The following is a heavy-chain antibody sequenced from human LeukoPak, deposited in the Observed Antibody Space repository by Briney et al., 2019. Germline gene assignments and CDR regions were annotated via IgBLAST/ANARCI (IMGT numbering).Heavy chain of an antibody. J-gene: IGHJ6*03. Sequence: QPGRSLRLSCAASGFTFSSYGMHWVRQAPGKGLEWVAVISYDGSNKYYADSVKGRFTISRDNSKNTLYLQMNSLRAEDTAVYYCAKLHYYYYMDVWGKGTTVTVSS. CDR2: ISYDGSNK. V-gene: IGHV3-30*18. CDR1: GFTFSSYG. CDR3: AKLHYYYYMDV.